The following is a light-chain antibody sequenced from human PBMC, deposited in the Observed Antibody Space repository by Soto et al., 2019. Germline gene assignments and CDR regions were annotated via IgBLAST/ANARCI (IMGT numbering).Light chain of an antibody. CDR3: QLYGSSPKT. CDR2: GAS. J-gene: IGKJ1*01. Sequence: EIVFTQSPGTLSLSPGERATLSCRATQTISSNYLAWYQQKPGQAPKLLIHGASTRATGIPDRFSGSGSGTDFTLTISRLEPEDFAVYYCQLYGSSPKTFGQGTTVDIK. V-gene: IGKV3-20*01. CDR1: QTISSNY.